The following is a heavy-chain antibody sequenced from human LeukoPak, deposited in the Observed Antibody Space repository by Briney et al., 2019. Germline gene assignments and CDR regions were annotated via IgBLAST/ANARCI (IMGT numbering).Heavy chain of an antibody. J-gene: IGHJ4*02. CDR3: ARGNSYYDSSGYYGYYFDY. D-gene: IGHD3-22*01. CDR2: IYPGDSDT. V-gene: IGHV5-51*01. Sequence: PGESLKISCKGSGYSFTSYWIAWVRQMPGRALEWMGIIYPGDSDTRYSPSFQGQVTISADKSISTAYLQWSSLKASDTAMYYCARGNSYYDSSGYYGYYFDYWGQGTLVTVSS. CDR1: GYSFTSYW.